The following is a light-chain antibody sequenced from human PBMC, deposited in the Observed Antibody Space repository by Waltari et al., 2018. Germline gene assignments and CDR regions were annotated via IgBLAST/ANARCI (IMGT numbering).Light chain of an antibody. CDR2: DDG. J-gene: IGLJ1*01. Sequence: SYELTQPPSVSVAPGQTARITCDGDKTRSKDVPRYQHKPGQAPVLVVYDDGDRPSGIPERFSGSNSGNTAALTISRVDAGDEAEYYCQVWDSGSDHYVFGTVTKVTVL. CDR1: KTRSKD. V-gene: IGLV3-21*02. CDR3: QVWDSGSDHYV.